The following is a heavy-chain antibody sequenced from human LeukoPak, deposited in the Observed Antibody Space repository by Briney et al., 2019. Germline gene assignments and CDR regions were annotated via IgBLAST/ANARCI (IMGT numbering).Heavy chain of an antibody. Sequence: GGSLRLSCVASGFSFSTYGMHWVRQAPGKGLEWVSYISSSGSTIYYADSVKGRFTISRDNAKNSLYLQMNSLRAEDTAVYYCAELGITMIGGVWGKGTTVTISS. CDR2: ISSSGSTI. V-gene: IGHV3-48*04. CDR1: GFSFSTYG. D-gene: IGHD3-10*02. J-gene: IGHJ6*04. CDR3: AELGITMIGGV.